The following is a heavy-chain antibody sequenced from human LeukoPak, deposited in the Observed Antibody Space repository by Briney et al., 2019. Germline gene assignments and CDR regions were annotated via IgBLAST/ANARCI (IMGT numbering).Heavy chain of an antibody. J-gene: IGHJ5*02. CDR1: GYTFTSYD. Sequence: ASVKVSCKASGYTFTSYDINWGRQATGQGLEWMGWMNPNSGNTGYAQKFQGRVTITRNTSISTAHMELSSLRSEDTAVYYCARAGERSWFDPWGQGTLVTVSS. CDR3: ARAGERSWFDP. CDR2: MNPNSGNT. V-gene: IGHV1-8*03.